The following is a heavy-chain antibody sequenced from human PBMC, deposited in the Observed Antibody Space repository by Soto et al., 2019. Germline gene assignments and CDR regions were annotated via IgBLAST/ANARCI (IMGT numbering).Heavy chain of an antibody. J-gene: IGHJ5*02. D-gene: IGHD1-7*01. V-gene: IGHV1-18*01. Sequence: ASVNVSCKASGYTFTSYGISWVRQAPGQGLEWMGWISAYNGNTNYAQKLQGRVTMTTDTSTSTAYMELRSLRSDDTAVYYCARINWNYGWFDPWGQGTLVTVSS. CDR2: ISAYNGNT. CDR1: GYTFTSYG. CDR3: ARINWNYGWFDP.